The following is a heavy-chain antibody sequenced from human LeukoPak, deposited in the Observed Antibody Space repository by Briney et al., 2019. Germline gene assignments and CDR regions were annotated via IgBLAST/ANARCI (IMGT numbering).Heavy chain of an antibody. V-gene: IGHV4-34*01. CDR1: GGSFSGYY. CDR3: ARGRVVRGFSTGLSTQKKKRYYFDY. Sequence: PSETLSLTCAVYGGSFSGYYWSWIRQPPGKGLEWIGEINHSGSTNYNPSLKSRVTISVDTSKNQFSLKLSSVTAADTAVYYCARGRVVRGFSTGLSTQKKKRYYFDYWGQGTLVTVSS. D-gene: IGHD1-1*01. CDR2: INHSGST. J-gene: IGHJ4*02.